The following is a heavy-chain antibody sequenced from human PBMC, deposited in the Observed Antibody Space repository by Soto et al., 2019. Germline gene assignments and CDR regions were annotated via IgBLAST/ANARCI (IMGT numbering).Heavy chain of an antibody. D-gene: IGHD6-13*01. CDR2: IWYDGSNK. V-gene: IGHV3-33*01. CDR3: ARGPGFSSSWYLLSGAFDI. CDR1: GFTFSSYG. J-gene: IGHJ3*02. Sequence: PGGSLRLSCAASGFTFSSYGMHWVRQAPGKGLEWVAVIWYDGSNKYYADSVKGRFTISRDNSKNTLYLQMNSLRAEDTAVYYCARGPGFSSSWYLLSGAFDIWGQGTMVTVSS.